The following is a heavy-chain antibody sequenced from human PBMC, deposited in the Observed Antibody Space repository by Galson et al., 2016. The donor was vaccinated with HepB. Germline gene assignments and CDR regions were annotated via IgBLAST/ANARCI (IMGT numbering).Heavy chain of an antibody. Sequence: SLRLSCAASRFTFGDYYMTWIRQAPGKGLEWVSYISTSGTNTYYADSVKGRFTISRDNAKNSLYVQMNSLRVEDTALYYCARDPGYITAAPFFDYWGQGTLVTVSS. D-gene: IGHD5-24*01. J-gene: IGHJ4*02. V-gene: IGHV3-11*04. CDR1: RFTFGDYY. CDR2: ISTSGTNT. CDR3: ARDPGYITAAPFFDY.